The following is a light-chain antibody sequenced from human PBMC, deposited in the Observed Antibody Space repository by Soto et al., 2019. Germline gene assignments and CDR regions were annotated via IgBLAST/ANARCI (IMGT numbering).Light chain of an antibody. CDR2: EVS. Sequence: QSALTQPASVSGSPGQSITISCTGTCSDVGAYNYVSWYQQHPGKATKLMIYEVSNRPSGVSDRFSGSRSGNTASLTISGLQAEDESDYYCSSYTSSSTWVFGGGTKLTVL. CDR1: CSDVGAYNY. CDR3: SSYTSSSTWV. J-gene: IGLJ3*02. V-gene: IGLV2-14*01.